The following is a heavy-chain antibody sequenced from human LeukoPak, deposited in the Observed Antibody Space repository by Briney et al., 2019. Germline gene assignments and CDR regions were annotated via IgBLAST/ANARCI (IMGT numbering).Heavy chain of an antibody. D-gene: IGHD3-22*01. CDR2: INHSGST. CDR1: GGSFSGYY. J-gene: IGHJ4*02. CDR3: ASSGYYSPFDY. Sequence: PSETLSLTCAVYGGSFSGYYWSWIRQPPGKGLEWTGEINHSGSTNYNPSLKSRVTISVDTSKNQFSLKLSSVTAADTAVYYCASSGYYSPFDYWGQGTLVTVSS. V-gene: IGHV4-34*01.